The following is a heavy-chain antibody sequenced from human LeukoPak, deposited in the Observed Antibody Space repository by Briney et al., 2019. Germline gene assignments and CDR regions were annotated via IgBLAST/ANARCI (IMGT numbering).Heavy chain of an antibody. Sequence: GGSLRLSCAASGFTFNNAWMNWVRQAPGKGLEWVSSISSSSSYIYYADSVKGRFTISRDNAKNSLYLQMNSLRAEDTAVYYCARGHYGSGSYYSYYYYMDVWGKGTTVTVSS. D-gene: IGHD3-10*01. CDR1: GFTFNNAW. CDR3: ARGHYGSGSYYSYYYYMDV. V-gene: IGHV3-21*01. CDR2: ISSSSSYI. J-gene: IGHJ6*03.